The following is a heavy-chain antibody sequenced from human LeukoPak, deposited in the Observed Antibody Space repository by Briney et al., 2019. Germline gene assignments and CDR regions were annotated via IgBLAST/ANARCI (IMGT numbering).Heavy chain of an antibody. V-gene: IGHV3-23*01. CDR1: GFTFSSYG. J-gene: IGHJ6*03. CDR2: ISGSGGST. D-gene: IGHD6-13*01. CDR3: AKISNSWYSYYYYYYMDV. Sequence: GGSLRLSCAASGFTFSSYGMSWVRQAPGKGLEWVSAISGSGGSTYYADSVKGRFTISRDNSKNTLYLQMNSLRAEDTAVYYCAKISNSWYSYYYYYYMDVWGKGTTVTISS.